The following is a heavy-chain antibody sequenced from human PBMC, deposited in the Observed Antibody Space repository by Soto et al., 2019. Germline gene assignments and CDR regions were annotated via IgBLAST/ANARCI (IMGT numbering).Heavy chain of an antibody. CDR3: ARDGYDGSGSPYPAY. D-gene: IGHD3-10*01. CDR2: IYYLGST. Sequence: SETLSLTCSVYGGSMSECFWSWIRQSPGKGLEWIGYIYYLGSTDYNPSLKSRVTISVDTSKRQFSLRLTSVTAADTAVYYCARDGYDGSGSPYPAYWGPGTQVTVS. CDR1: GGSMSECF. V-gene: IGHV4-59*01. J-gene: IGHJ4*02.